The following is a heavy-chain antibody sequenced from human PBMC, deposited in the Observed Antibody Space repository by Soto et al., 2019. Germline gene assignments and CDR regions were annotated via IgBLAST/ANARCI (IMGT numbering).Heavy chain of an antibody. D-gene: IGHD7-27*01. J-gene: IGHJ5*01. V-gene: IGHV4-30-4*01. CDR1: GDSISNLDYF. CDR3: ARGRYCLTGRCFPNWFDS. CDR2: IYKSATT. Sequence: QVQRLESGPGLVKPSQTLSLTCSVSGDSISNLDYFWAWIRQPPGQALEYIGYIYKSATTYYNPSFESRVAISVDTSKSQFSLNVTSVTAADTAVYFCARGRYCLTGRCFPNWFDSWGQGALVTVSS.